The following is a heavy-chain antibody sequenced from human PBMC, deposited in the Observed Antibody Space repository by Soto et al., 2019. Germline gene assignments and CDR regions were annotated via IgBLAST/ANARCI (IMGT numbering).Heavy chain of an antibody. V-gene: IGHV3-23*01. Sequence: PGGSLRLSCAASGFTFSSYAMSWVRQAPGKGLEWVSAISGSGGSTYYADSVKGRFTISRDNSKNTLYLQMNSLRAEDTAVYYCAKGGMNSGVCAFYYYHHYVLDGCGQGTTVTV. CDR3: AKGGMNSGVCAFYYYHHYVLDG. CDR2: ISGSGGST. J-gene: IGHJ6*02. D-gene: IGHD6-25*01. CDR1: GFTFSSYA.